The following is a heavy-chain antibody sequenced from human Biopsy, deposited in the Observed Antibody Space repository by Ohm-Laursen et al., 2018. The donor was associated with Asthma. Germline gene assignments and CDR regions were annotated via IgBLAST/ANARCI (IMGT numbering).Heavy chain of an antibody. Sequence: SLRLSCAASGFTFSSYGMHWVRQAPGKGLEWVSAISGSGGSTYYADSVKGRFTISRDNSKNTLYLQMNSLRAEDTAVYYCAKDKRYSGSYFDYWGQGTPVTVSS. CDR1: GFTFSSYG. CDR2: ISGSGGST. CDR3: AKDKRYSGSYFDY. J-gene: IGHJ4*02. D-gene: IGHD1-26*01. V-gene: IGHV3-23*01.